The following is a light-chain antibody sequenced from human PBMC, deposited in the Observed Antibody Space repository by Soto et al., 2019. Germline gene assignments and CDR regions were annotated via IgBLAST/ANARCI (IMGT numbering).Light chain of an antibody. Sequence: QSVLTQPPSASGTPGQRVTISCSGSSSNIGSNTVNWYQQLPGTAPKLLIYSNNQRPSGVPDRFSGSKSGTSASLAISGLQSEDEADDYGAGWDERLNGLCVFGTGTKVTV. CDR3: AGWDERLNGLCV. J-gene: IGLJ1*01. CDR2: SNN. V-gene: IGLV1-44*01. CDR1: SSNIGSNT.